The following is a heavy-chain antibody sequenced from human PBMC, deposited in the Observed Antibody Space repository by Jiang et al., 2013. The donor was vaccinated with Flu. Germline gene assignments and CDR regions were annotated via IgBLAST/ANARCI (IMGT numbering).Heavy chain of an antibody. Sequence: LLKPSETLSLTCAVYGGSFSGYYWSWIRQPPGKGLEWIGEINHSGSTNYNPSLKSRVTISVDTSKNQFSLKLSSVTAADTAVYYCARSLPWIEDSSGSAFDIWGQGTMVTVSS. CDR3: ARSLPWIEDSSGSAFDI. J-gene: IGHJ3*02. CDR2: INHSGST. D-gene: IGHD3-22*01. CDR1: GGSFSGYY. V-gene: IGHV4-34*01.